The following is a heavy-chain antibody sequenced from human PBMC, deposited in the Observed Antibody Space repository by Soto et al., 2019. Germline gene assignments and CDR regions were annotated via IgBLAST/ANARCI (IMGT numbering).Heavy chain of an antibody. CDR1: GGSISSSSYY. CDR2: IYYSGST. V-gene: IGHV4-39*01. J-gene: IGHJ4*02. Sequence: SETLSLTCTVSGGSISSSSYYWGWIRQPPGKGLEWIGSIYYSGSTYYNPSLKSRVTISVDTSKNQFSLKLSSVTAADTAVYYCARRGDGYNYRTFDYWGQGTLVTVSS. CDR3: ARRGDGYNYRTFDY. D-gene: IGHD5-12*01.